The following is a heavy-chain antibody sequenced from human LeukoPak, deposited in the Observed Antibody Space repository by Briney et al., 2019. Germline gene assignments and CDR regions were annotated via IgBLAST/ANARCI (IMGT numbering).Heavy chain of an antibody. D-gene: IGHD5-18*01. CDR3: AREGWIQLWLRTLDYYYYMDV. V-gene: IGHV3-21*01. Sequence: GGSLRLSCAVSGFTFSSYSMNWVRQAPGKGLEWVSSISSSSSYIYYADSVKGRFTIFRDNAKNSLYLQMNSLRAEDTAVYYCAREGWIQLWLRTLDYYYYMDVWGKGTTVTVSS. CDR1: GFTFSSYS. J-gene: IGHJ6*03. CDR2: ISSSSSYI.